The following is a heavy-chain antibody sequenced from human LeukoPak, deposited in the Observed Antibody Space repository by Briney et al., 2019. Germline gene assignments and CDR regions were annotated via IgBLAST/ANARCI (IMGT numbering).Heavy chain of an antibody. Sequence: SETLPVTRTVSGDSISPYYWSWIRQPPGKGLEWIGYIYYSGTTNYNPSLRSRVTLSVDTSKNQFSLKLSSVTAADTAVYYCARWSSTWSIFDYWGQGTL. CDR2: IYYSGTT. V-gene: IGHV4-59*01. CDR3: ARWSSTWSIFDY. CDR1: GDSISPYY. D-gene: IGHD6-13*01. J-gene: IGHJ4*02.